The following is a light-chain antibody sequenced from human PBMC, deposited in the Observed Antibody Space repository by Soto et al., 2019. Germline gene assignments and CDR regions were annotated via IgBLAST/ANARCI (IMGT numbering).Light chain of an antibody. Sequence: ELTQPPSVSVSPGQTARITCSGDALPKQYAYWYQQKPGQAPVLVIYKDSERPSGIPERFSGSSSGTTVTLTVSGVQAEDEADYYCQSADSSGTVVFGGGTKLTVL. V-gene: IGLV3-25*03. CDR1: ALPKQY. J-gene: IGLJ2*01. CDR3: QSADSSGTVV. CDR2: KDS.